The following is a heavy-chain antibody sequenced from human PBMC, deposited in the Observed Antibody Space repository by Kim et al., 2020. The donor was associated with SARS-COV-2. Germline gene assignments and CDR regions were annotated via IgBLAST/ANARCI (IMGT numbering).Heavy chain of an antibody. Sequence: SETLSLTCTVSGGSISSYYWSWIRQPPGKGLEWIGYIYYSGSTNYNPSLKSRVTISVDTSKNQFSLKLSSVTAADTAVYYCARERVVTGGSVYFDYWGQGTLVTVSS. D-gene: IGHD1-20*01. CDR2: IYYSGST. CDR1: GGSISSYY. CDR3: ARERVVTGGSVYFDY. V-gene: IGHV4-59*01. J-gene: IGHJ4*02.